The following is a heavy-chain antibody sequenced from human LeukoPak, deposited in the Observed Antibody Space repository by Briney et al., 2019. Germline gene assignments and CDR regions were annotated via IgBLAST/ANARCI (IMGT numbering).Heavy chain of an antibody. CDR3: ARGRNLAV. CDR2: IKEDGSEK. Sequence: GGSLRLSCAASGFTFSSYWMSWVRQAPGKGLEWVANIKEDGSEKYYVDSVKGRFTISRDNAKKSLFLQMNSLRVEDTAVYYCARGRNLAVWGQGATVTVSS. CDR1: GFTFSSYW. V-gene: IGHV3-7*01. J-gene: IGHJ6*02.